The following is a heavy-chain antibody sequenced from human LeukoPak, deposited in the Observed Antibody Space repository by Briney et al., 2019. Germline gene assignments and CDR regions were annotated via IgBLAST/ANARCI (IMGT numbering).Heavy chain of an antibody. Sequence: ASVKVSCKASGYTFTSYDINWVRQATGQGLEWMGWMNPNSGNTGYAQKFQGRVTMTRNTSISTAYMELSSLRSEDTAVYYCAREGYGDSSSWYYFDYWGQGTLVTVSS. J-gene: IGHJ4*02. V-gene: IGHV1-8*01. CDR1: GYTFTSYD. CDR3: AREGYGDSSSWYYFDY. CDR2: MNPNSGNT. D-gene: IGHD6-13*01.